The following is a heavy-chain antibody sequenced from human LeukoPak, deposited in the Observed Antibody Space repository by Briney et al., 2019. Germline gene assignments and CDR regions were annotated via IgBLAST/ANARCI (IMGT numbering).Heavy chain of an antibody. CDR2: ISYDGSNK. CDR3: ARGPRYFDY. CDR1: GFTFSSYA. V-gene: IGHV3-30-3*01. J-gene: IGHJ4*02. Sequence: GGSLRLSCAASGFTFSSYAVHWVRQAPGKGLEWVAVISYDGSNKYYADSVKGRFTISRDNAKNSLYLQMNSLRAEDTAVYYCARGPRYFDYWGQGARVTVSS.